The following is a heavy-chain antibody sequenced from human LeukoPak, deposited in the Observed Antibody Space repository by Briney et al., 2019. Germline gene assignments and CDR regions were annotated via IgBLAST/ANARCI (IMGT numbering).Heavy chain of an antibody. D-gene: IGHD3-22*01. J-gene: IGHJ4*02. CDR3: ARAYDSSGYYLLGY. V-gene: IGHV4-30-4*01. CDR1: GGSISSGDYY. Sequence: SQTLSLTCTVSGGSISSGDYYWSWIRQPPGKGLEWIGYIYYSGSTYYNPSLKSRVTISVDTSKNQFSLKLSSVTAADTAVYYCARAYDSSGYYLLGYWGQGTLVIVSS. CDR2: IYYSGST.